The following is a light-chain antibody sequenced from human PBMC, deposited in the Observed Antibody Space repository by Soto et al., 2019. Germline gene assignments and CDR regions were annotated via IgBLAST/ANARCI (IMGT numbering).Light chain of an antibody. Sequence: DIQMTQSPTTLSGSVGSRFTITCRASQTISSWLAWYQQKTGKAPKLLIYKASTLKSGVPSRFSGSGSGTEFNLTISSLQTDDFATYYCQHYNSYSEAFGQGTKVDIK. CDR3: QHYNSYSEA. V-gene: IGKV1-5*03. CDR1: QTISSW. CDR2: KAS. J-gene: IGKJ1*01.